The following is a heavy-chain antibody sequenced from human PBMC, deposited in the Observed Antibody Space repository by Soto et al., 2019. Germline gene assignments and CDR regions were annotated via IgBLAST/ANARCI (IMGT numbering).Heavy chain of an antibody. CDR2: IKQDGREK. D-gene: IGHD2-2*01. Sequence: EVQLVESGGGLGQPGVSLRLSCAASGFTFSSYLMSWVRQAPGKGLEWVANIKQDGREKYYVDSVKGRFTISRDNAKNLLYLQMISLRAEDTAVYYCARVRVESIVVVTAAREYYFMYVWGKRNAVT. J-gene: IGHJ6*03. V-gene: IGHV3-7*01. CDR1: GFTFSSYL. CDR3: ARVRVESIVVVTAAREYYFMYV.